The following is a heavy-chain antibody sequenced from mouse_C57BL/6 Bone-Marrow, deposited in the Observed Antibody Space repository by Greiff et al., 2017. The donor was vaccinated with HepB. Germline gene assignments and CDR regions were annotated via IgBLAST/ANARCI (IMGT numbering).Heavy chain of an antibody. CDR3: TTWGGYAMDY. CDR2: IDPENGDT. Sequence: EVQLQQSGAELVRPGASVKLSCTASGFNIKDDYMHWVKQRPEQGLEWIGWIDPENGDTEYASKFQGKATITADTSSHTAYLQLSSLTSEDTDVYYSTTWGGYAMDYWGQGTSVTVSS. CDR1: GFNIKDDY. J-gene: IGHJ4*01. V-gene: IGHV14-4*01.